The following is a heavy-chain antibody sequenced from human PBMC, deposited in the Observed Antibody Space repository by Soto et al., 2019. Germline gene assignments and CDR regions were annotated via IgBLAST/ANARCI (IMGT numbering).Heavy chain of an antibody. Sequence: GGSLRLSCAASGFTFSSYAMSWVRQAPGKGLEWVSAISGSGGSTYYADSVKGRFTISRDNSKNPLYLQMNSLRAEDTAVYYCAKLAKGRENWNYFDYWGQGTLVTVSS. CDR3: AKLAKGRENWNYFDY. V-gene: IGHV3-23*01. J-gene: IGHJ4*02. D-gene: IGHD1-1*01. CDR1: GFTFSSYA. CDR2: ISGSGGST.